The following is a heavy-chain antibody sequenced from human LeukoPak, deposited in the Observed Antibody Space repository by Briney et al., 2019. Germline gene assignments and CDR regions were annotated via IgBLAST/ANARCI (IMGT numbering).Heavy chain of an antibody. D-gene: IGHD2-2*01. CDR1: GYTFTGYY. CDR3: ATDCSSTSCYHFDP. CDR2: INPNSGGT. V-gene: IGHV1-2*02. Sequence: ASVKVSCKASGYTFTGYYTHWVRQAPGQGLEWMGWINPNSGGTNYAQKFQGRVTMTRDTSISTAYMELSRLRSDDTAVYYCATDCSSTSCYHFDPWGQGTLVTVSS. J-gene: IGHJ5*02.